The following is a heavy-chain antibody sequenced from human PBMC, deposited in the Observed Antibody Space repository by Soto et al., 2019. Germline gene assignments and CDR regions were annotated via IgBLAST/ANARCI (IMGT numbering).Heavy chain of an antibody. Sequence: QVQLQESGPGLVKPSQTLSLTCTVSGGSISSGGYYWSWIRQHPGKGLEWIGYIYYSGSTYYNPSLKSRVTISVDTSKNQFSLKLSSVTAADTAVYYCARCRSSGGDNWFDSWGQGTLVTVSS. CDR3: ARCRSSGGDNWFDS. CDR1: GGSISSGGYY. D-gene: IGHD6-19*01. V-gene: IGHV4-31*03. CDR2: IYYSGST. J-gene: IGHJ5*01.